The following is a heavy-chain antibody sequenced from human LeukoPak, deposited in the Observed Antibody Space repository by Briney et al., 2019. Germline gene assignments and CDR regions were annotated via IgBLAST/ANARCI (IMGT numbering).Heavy chain of an antibody. D-gene: IGHD2-2*01. CDR1: ESTFRTNP. J-gene: IGHJ4*02. CDR2: IIGSGGST. Sequence: GGSLGLSWAAFESTFRTNPMSGSPQVPGKGLEWVSAIIGSGGSTYYADSVKGRFTISRDNSKNTLYLQMNSLRAEDTAVYYCAKPDLYCSSTSCPSDYWGQGTLVTVSS. V-gene: IGHV3-23*01. CDR3: AKPDLYCSSTSCPSDY.